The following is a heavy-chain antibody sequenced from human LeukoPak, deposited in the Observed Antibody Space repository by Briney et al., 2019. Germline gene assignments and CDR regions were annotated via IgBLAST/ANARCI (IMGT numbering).Heavy chain of an antibody. CDR2: ISSSSSTI. Sequence: GGSLRLSCAASGFTFSSYSMNWVRQAPGKGLEWVSYISSSSSTIYYADSVKGRFTISRDNAKNSLYLQMNSLKTEDTAVYYCTTDGYYDSSGQDNDYWGQGTLVTVSS. J-gene: IGHJ4*02. CDR3: TTDGYYDSSGQDNDY. CDR1: GFTFSSYS. D-gene: IGHD3-22*01. V-gene: IGHV3-48*04.